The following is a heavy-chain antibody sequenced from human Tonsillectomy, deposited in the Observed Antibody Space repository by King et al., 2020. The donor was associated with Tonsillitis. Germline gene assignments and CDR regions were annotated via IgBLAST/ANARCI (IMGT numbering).Heavy chain of an antibody. CDR1: GFTFSSYA. V-gene: IGHV3-30*04. CDR2: ISYDGSNK. CDR3: ARDLLDSLDY. J-gene: IGHJ4*02. Sequence: VQLVESGGGVVQPGRSLRLSCAASGFTFSSYAMHWVRQAPGKGLEWVAVISYDGSNKYYADSVKGRFTISRDNSKNTLYLQMNSLRAEDTAVYYCARDLLDSLDYWGQGTLVTVSS. D-gene: IGHD3-10*01.